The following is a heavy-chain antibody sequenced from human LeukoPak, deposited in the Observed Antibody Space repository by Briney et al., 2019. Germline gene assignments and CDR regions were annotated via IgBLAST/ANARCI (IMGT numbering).Heavy chain of an antibody. CDR3: ARYSSSWYHYMDV. CDR2: ISTYKGTT. V-gene: IGHV1-18*04. D-gene: IGHD6-13*01. CDR1: VYTFTTYG. J-gene: IGHJ6*03. Sequence: GASVTVSFKPIVYTFTTYGIAWVRQAPGQGREWMGWISTYKGTTNYTQKFQGRVAMTTDTSTSTAYMELRSLRSDDTAVYYCARYSSSWYHYMDVWGKGTTVTVSS.